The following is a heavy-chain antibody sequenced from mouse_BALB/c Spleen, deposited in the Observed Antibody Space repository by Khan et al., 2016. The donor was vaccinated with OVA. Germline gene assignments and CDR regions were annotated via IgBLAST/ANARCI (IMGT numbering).Heavy chain of an antibody. J-gene: IGHJ3*01. CDR2: INPSTGYT. V-gene: IGHV1-7*01. D-gene: IGHD1-3*01. CDR1: GYTFTTYW. CDR3: ARSGVFGRFAY. Sequence: QVQLQQSGAELIKPGASVKLSCAASGYTFTTYWIHWIKQRPGQGLEWIAYINPSTGYTDYNNSFQDRATLTADESSSTPYLQMNRLTSADTAVFYWARSGVFGRFAYWGQGTLVTVSA.